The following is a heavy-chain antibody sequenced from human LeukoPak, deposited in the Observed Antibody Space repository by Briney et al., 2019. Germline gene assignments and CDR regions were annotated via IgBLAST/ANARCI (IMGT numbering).Heavy chain of an antibody. J-gene: IGHJ6*03. D-gene: IGHD6-13*01. CDR1: GGSISSYY. CDR2: IYYSGST. V-gene: IGHV4-59*01. Sequence: SETLSLTCTVSGGSISSYYWSWIRQPPGKGLEWIGHIYYSGSTNYNPSLKSRVTISVDTSKNQFSLKLSSVTAADTAVYYCARVLFGSSSWYDYYMDVWGKGTTVTVSS. CDR3: ARVLFGSSSWYDYYMDV.